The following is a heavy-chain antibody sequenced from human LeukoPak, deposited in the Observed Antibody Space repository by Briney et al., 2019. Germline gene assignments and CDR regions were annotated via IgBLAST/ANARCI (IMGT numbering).Heavy chain of an antibody. V-gene: IGHV3-21*01. CDR1: GFTFTSYT. CDR3: TREIWGSPVVLVVAFDI. CDR2: ISSSSTYI. D-gene: IGHD3-16*01. J-gene: IGHJ3*02. Sequence: PGGSLRLSCSASGFTFTSYTMTWVRQAPGKGLEWVSSISSSSTYIYYADSVKGRFTISRDNAKISLYLQMNSLRVEDTAVYYCTREIWGSPVVLVVAFDIWGQGTMATVSS.